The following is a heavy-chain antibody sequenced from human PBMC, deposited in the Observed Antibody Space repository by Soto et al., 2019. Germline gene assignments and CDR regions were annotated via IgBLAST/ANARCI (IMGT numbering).Heavy chain of an antibody. D-gene: IGHD6-13*01. V-gene: IGHV5-10-1*01. Sequence: PGESLKISCKGSGYSFTSYWISWVRQMPGKGLEWMGRIDPSDSYTNYSPSFQGHVTISADKSISTAYLQWSSLKASDTAMYYCARQAPQQPGVYYYYGMDVWGQGTTVTVSS. CDR3: ARQAPQQPGVYYYYGMDV. CDR2: IDPSDSYT. J-gene: IGHJ6*02. CDR1: GYSFTSYW.